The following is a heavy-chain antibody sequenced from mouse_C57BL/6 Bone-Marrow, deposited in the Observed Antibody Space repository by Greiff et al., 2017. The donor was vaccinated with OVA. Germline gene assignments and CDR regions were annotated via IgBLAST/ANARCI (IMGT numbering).Heavy chain of an antibody. J-gene: IGHJ1*03. CDR1: GYTFTSYW. CDR2: IDPNSGGT. D-gene: IGHD2-5*01. V-gene: IGHV1-72*01. CDR3: SRKNYSNYGWYFDV. Sequence: QVQLQQPGAELVKPGASVKLSCKASGYTFTSYWMHWVKQRPGRGLEWIGRIDPNSGGTKYTEKFKSKATLTVDKPSSTAYLQLSSLTSEDSAVYNGSRKNYSNYGWYFDVWGTGTTVTVSS.